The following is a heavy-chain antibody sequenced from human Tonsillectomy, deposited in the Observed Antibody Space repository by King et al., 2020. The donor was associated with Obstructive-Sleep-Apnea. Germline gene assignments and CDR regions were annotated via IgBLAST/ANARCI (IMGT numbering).Heavy chain of an antibody. CDR2: IYSGGST. CDR1: GFTVSSNY. J-gene: IGHJ6*02. Sequence: VQLVQSGGGLVQPGGSLRLSCAASGFTVSSNYMSWVRQDPGKGLEWVSLIYSGGSTYYADSVKGRFTVSRHTSNNTLYLQMNSLRAEDTAVYYCARGDYWYHYAMYIWGQGATGTVS. CDR3: ARGDYWYHYAMYI. V-gene: IGHV3-53*04. D-gene: IGHD2-8*02.